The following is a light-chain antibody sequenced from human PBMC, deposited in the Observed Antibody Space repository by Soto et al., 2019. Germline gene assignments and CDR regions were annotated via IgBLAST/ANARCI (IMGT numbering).Light chain of an antibody. CDR3: ETWDSNIHWV. J-gene: IGLJ3*02. CDR2: LEGSGSY. CDR1: SGHSSYI. V-gene: IGLV4-60*01. Sequence: QLVLTQSSSASASLGSSVKLTCTLSSGHSSYIIAWHQQQPGKAPRYLMKLEGSGSYNKGSGVPDRFSGSSSGADRYLTIXXXXXXXXXXXYCETWDSNIHWVFGGGTKLTVL.